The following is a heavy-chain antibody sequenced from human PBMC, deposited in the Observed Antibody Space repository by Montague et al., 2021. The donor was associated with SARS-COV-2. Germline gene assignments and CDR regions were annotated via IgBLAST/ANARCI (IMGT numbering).Heavy chain of an antibody. D-gene: IGHD6-13*01. J-gene: IGHJ4*02. Sequence: TLSLTCTVSGGSISSGGYYWSWIRQHPGKGLERIGYIYYSGSTYYNPSLRSRVTILLDNSKNQFSLMLTSVTAADTAMYYCASHPVWQQLCTWGQGTLVSVSS. CDR2: IYYSGST. CDR1: GGSISSGGYY. CDR3: ASHPVWQQLCT. V-gene: IGHV4-31*03.